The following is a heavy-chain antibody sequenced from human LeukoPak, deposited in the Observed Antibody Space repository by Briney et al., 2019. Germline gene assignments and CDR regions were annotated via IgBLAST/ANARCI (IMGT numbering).Heavy chain of an antibody. J-gene: IGHJ4*02. Sequence: ASVKVSCKASGYTFTTYSMHWVRQAPGQGLEWMAIINLSGGSTDYTQKFQGRVTVTRDTSTSTVYMELSSLRSEDTAVYYCARDRGGSGWDHFDCWGQGTLVTVSS. CDR1: GYTFTTYS. CDR3: ARDRGGSGWDHFDC. V-gene: IGHV1-46*01. D-gene: IGHD6-19*01. CDR2: INLSGGST.